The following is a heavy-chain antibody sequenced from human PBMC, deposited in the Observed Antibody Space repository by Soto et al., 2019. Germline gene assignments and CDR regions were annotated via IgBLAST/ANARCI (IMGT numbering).Heavy chain of an antibody. CDR3: AREAWIVGATKFDY. Sequence: SETLSLTCTVSGEYISSGYHWAWIRQPPGKGLEWIASIFHTGTTYYNPSFKSRVTISVDTSANQFALKLNSVTAADSAVYYCAREAWIVGATKFDYWGQGTLVTVSS. J-gene: IGHJ4*02. CDR2: IFHTGTT. V-gene: IGHV4-38-2*02. D-gene: IGHD1-26*01. CDR1: GEYISSGYH.